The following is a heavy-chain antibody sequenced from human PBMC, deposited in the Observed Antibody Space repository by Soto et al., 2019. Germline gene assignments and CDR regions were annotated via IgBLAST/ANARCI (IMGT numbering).Heavy chain of an antibody. CDR3: ARADPAASVGY. D-gene: IGHD2-2*01. CDR1: GGSMSSHY. CDR2: ISYSGST. V-gene: IGHV4-59*11. J-gene: IGHJ4*02. Sequence: ETLSLTCPVSGGSMSSHYWTWLRQSPGKGLEWIGYISYSGSTYYNPSLKSRVSISADTSKNQFSLRMNSMIAADTAVYYCARADPAASVGYWGQGTLVTVSS.